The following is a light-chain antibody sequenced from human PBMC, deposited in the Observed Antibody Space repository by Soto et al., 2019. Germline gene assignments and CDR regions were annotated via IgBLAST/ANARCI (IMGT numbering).Light chain of an antibody. CDR3: QQYYSYPLT. V-gene: IGKV1-8*01. Sequence: AIRMTQSPSSFSASTGDRVTITCRASQGISSYLAWYQQQPGKAPKLLIYAASTLQRGVPSRFSGSGSGTDFTLTISCLQSEDFATYYCQQYYSYPLTFGGGTKVEIK. CDR2: AAS. J-gene: IGKJ4*01. CDR1: QGISSY.